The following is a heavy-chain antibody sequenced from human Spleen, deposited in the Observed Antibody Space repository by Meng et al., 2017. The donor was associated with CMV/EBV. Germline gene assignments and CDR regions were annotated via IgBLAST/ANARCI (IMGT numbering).Heavy chain of an antibody. V-gene: IGHV3-48*03. J-gene: IGHJ4*02. Sequence: GGSLRLSCVGSGFIFSGYDMHWVRQAPGKGLEWISYIRGSGTTTDYANSVKGRFTISRDNAKNSLYLQMNSLRAEDTAMYYCARLFGGGPDYWGQGTLVTVSS. D-gene: IGHD3-10*01. CDR3: ARLFGGGPDY. CDR2: IRGSGTTT. CDR1: GFIFSGYD.